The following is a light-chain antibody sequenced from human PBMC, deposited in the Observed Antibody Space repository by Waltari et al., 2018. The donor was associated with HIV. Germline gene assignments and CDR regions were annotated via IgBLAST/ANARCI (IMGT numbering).Light chain of an antibody. CDR2: SNN. CDR3: AAWDDSLNGWV. CDR1: SSNIRSNT. V-gene: IGLV1-44*01. Sequence: QSVLTQPPSASGTPGQRVTISCSGSSSNIRSNTVNWYQQLPGTAPKLLIYSNNQRPSGFPDRFSGSKSGTSASLAISGLQSEDEADYYCAAWDDSLNGWVFGGGTKLTVL. J-gene: IGLJ3*02.